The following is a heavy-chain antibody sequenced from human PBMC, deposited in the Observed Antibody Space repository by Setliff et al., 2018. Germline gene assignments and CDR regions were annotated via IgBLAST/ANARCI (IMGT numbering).Heavy chain of an antibody. CDR2: INPNAGNI. Sequence: GASVKVSCKTSGYSFTNYGINWVRQAPGQGLEWMGWINPNAGNINYIQKFQGRVTMTRDTSISTAYMELRRLKSDDTAVYYCARGEHIVSGDFYHYIDVWGKGTTVTVSS. CDR1: GYSFTNYG. D-gene: IGHD2-15*01. V-gene: IGHV1-2*02. CDR3: ARGEHIVSGDFYHYIDV. J-gene: IGHJ6*03.